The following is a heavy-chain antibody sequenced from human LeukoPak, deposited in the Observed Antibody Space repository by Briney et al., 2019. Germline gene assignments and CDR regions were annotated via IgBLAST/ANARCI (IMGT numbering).Heavy chain of an antibody. J-gene: IGHJ3*02. CDR2: VYYTGNT. CDR3: ARDPKRSLDAFDI. CDR1: GGSISSSTYY. D-gene: IGHD3-10*01. V-gene: IGHV4-39*07. Sequence: SETRSLTCTVSGGSISSSTYYWGWIRQPPGKGLEWIGSVYYTGNTYYNPSLKSRVTLSVDTSKNQFSLKLSSMTAADTAVYYCARDPKRSLDAFDIWGLGTMVTVSS.